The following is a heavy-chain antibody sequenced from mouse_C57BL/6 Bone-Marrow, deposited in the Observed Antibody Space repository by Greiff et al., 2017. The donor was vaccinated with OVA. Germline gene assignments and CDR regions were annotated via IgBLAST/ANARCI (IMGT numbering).Heavy chain of an antibody. CDR3: ARFRLRSYFDY. Sequence: QVQLKQPGAELVKPGASVKLSCKASGYTFTSYWMQWVKQRPGQGLEWIGEIDPSDSYTNYNQKFKGKATLTVDTSSSTAYMQLSSLTSEDSAVYYCARFRLRSYFDYWGQGTTLTVSS. D-gene: IGHD1-1*01. V-gene: IGHV1-50*01. CDR2: IDPSDSYT. CDR1: GYTFTSYW. J-gene: IGHJ2*01.